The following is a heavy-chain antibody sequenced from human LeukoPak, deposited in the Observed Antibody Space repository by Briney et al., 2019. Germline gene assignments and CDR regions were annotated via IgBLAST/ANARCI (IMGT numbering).Heavy chain of an antibody. D-gene: IGHD3-22*01. V-gene: IGHV3-23*01. CDR2: ISVNGGTT. J-gene: IGHJ4*02. CDR3: GKRDYYDSRHSLPLFDH. Sequence: PGGSLRLSCAASGFTFSSYGMSWVRQAPGKGLKWVTVISVNGGTTYYADSVKGRFTISRDKSKNTLYLQMNSLRAEDMSVYYCGKRDYYDSRHSLPLFDHWGQGTLVNVSS. CDR1: GFTFSSYG.